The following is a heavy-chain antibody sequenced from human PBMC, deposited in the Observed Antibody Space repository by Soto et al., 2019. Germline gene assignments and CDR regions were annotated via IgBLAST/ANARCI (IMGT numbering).Heavy chain of an antibody. Sequence: QVQLQESGPGLVKPSETLSLTCTVSGGSISSYYWGWIRQPPGKGLGWIGYIYYSGSTNYNPSLKSRVTISVDTSKNQFSLKLSSVTAADTAVYYCARVLFGRGNWFDPWGQGTLVTVSS. D-gene: IGHD3-3*01. V-gene: IGHV4-59*01. J-gene: IGHJ5*02. CDR2: IYYSGST. CDR1: GGSISSYY. CDR3: ARVLFGRGNWFDP.